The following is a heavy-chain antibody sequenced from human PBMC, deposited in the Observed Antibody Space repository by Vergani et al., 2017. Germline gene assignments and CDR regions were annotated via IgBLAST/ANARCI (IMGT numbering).Heavy chain of an antibody. V-gene: IGHV3-73*01. D-gene: IGHD3-22*01. J-gene: IGHJ3*02. CDR1: GFTFSGSP. CDR2: IRSKANSYAT. CDR3: ANSPVEYYYDSSGYYGGAFDI. Sequence: EVQLVESGGGFVQPGGSLTLPCAAWGFTFSGSPMHWVRNASGKGLEWVGRIRSKANSYATTYAASVKGRFTISRDNSKNTLYLQMNSLRAEDTAVYYCANSPVEYYYDSSGYYGGAFDIWGQGTMVTVSS.